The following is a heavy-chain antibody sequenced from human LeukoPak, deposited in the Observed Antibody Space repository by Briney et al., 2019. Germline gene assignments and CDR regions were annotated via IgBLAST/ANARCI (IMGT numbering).Heavy chain of an antibody. J-gene: IGHJ5*01. CDR2: INGIGGGT. CDR3: AKWNRQPLVKGWFDS. D-gene: IGHD6-13*01. CDR1: GFIFDDYA. V-gene: IGHV3-9*01. Sequence: PGTSLRLSCEASGFIFDDYALHWVRLAPGKGLEWVSGINGIGGGTAYADSVKGRFTISRDNTKNSLYLQMNSLTFEDTALYFCAKWNRQPLVKGWFDSWGQGTLVTVS.